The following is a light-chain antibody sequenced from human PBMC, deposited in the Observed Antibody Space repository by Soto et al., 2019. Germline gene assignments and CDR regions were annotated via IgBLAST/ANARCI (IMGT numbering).Light chain of an antibody. Sequence: DIQMTQSPSSLSASVGDRVTITCRASQSISSYLNRYQQKPGKAPRLLIYDASSLLSGVPSRFSGSGSGTEFTLTISSLQPEDFATYYCLRHDLYPWTFGQGTKVDIK. J-gene: IGKJ1*01. V-gene: IGKV1-17*01. CDR3: LRHDLYPWT. CDR2: DAS. CDR1: QSISSY.